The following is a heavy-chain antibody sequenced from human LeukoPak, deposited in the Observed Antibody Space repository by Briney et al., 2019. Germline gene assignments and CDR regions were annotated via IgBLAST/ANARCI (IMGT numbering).Heavy chain of an antibody. D-gene: IGHD3-10*01. CDR1: GFTFGNYA. CDR3: AKSGDLGSFYTHFCDY. Sequence: GGSLRRSAAASGFTFGNYAIHWVRQVPGKGLEWCSGISWNSDTTGYADSVKGRFTISRDNAKNSVYLQMNSLRPEDTAFYYCAKSGDLGSFYTHFCDYWGQGILVTVSS. CDR2: ISWNSDTT. V-gene: IGHV3-9*01. J-gene: IGHJ4*02.